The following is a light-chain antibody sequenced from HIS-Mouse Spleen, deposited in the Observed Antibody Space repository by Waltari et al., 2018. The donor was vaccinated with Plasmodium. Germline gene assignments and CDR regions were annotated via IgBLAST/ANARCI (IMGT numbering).Light chain of an antibody. J-gene: IGLJ3*02. CDR2: EDS. V-gene: IGLV3-10*01. CDR3: YSTDSSGNHRV. CDR1: ALPQKS. Sequence: SYELTQPTSVSVSPGQTARITCSGDALPQKSAYWFQKKSGQAPVLVIYEDSKRPSGIPERFSGSSSGTMATLTISGAQVEDEADYYCYSTDSSGNHRVFGGGTKLTVL.